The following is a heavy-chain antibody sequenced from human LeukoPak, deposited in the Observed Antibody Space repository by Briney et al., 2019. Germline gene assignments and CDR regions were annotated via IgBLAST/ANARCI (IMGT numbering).Heavy chain of an antibody. V-gene: IGHV1-69*04. CDR3: AIQSRGSRGTIYYYYYGMDV. CDR2: IIPILGIA. CDR1: GYTFTSYG. Sequence: ASVKVSCKASGYTFTSYGISWVRQAPGQGLEWMGRIIPILGIANYAQKFQGRVTITADKSTSTAYMELSSLRSEDTAVYYCAIQSRGSRGTIYYYYYGMDVWGQGTTVTVSS. J-gene: IGHJ6*02. D-gene: IGHD3-10*01.